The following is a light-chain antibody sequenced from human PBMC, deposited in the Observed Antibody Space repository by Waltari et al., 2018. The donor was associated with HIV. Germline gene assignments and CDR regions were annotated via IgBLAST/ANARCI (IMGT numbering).Light chain of an antibody. CDR1: QDISSN. V-gene: IGKV3-11*01. CDR3: QQRSAWPLT. CDR2: DTS. J-gene: IGKJ3*01. Sequence: EIVLTQSPATLSLSPGERATLSCRASQDISSNLAWFQQKPGQAPRLLIYDTSNRATGIPSRFSGSGSGTDFTLTISSLEPEDFAVYHCQQRSAWPLTFGPGTKVDIK.